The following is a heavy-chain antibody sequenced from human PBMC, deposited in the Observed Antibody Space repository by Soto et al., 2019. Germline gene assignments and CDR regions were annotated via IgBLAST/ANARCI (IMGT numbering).Heavy chain of an antibody. D-gene: IGHD2-2*01. CDR3: TTDWGGEYQFDY. Sequence: EVRLVESGGGLVKPGGSLRLSCAASGFTLSNAWMSWVRQAPGKGLEWVGRIKSETNGGTTDYPAPGKGRFTVSRDDSKNTLYLGMNSLKAEDTAVYYCTTDWGGEYQFDYWGQGTLVTVSP. J-gene: IGHJ4*02. CDR1: GFTLSNAW. V-gene: IGHV3-15*01. CDR2: IKSETNGGTT.